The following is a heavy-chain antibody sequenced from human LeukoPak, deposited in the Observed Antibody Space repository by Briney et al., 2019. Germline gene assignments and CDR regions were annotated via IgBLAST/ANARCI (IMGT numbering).Heavy chain of an antibody. CDR3: ARALWFGETFPAY. CDR1: GFTFSSYW. J-gene: IGHJ4*02. D-gene: IGHD3-10*01. Sequence: PGGSLRLSCAASGFTFSSYWMSWVRQAPGKGLQWVSYISSSSSTIYYADSVKGRFTISRDNAKNSLYLQMNSLRAEDTAVYYCARALWFGETFPAYWGQGTLVTVSS. V-gene: IGHV3-48*01. CDR2: ISSSSSTI.